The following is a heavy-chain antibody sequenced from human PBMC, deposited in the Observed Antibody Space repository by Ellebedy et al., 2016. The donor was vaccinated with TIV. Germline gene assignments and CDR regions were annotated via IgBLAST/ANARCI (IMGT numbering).Heavy chain of an antibody. J-gene: IGHJ6*02. D-gene: IGHD3-3*01. CDR2: INPKSGDT. CDR1: GYSFSDYY. CDR3: AKNRRDFGCCYAMDV. Sequence: AASVKVSCKASGYSFSDYYLHWVRQAPGHGPEWLGWINPKSGDTKYAEKFQGRVIMTSDTSINTIFMELNRLTSDDAAIYYCAKNRRDFGCCYAMDVWGQGTTVTVSS. V-gene: IGHV1-2*02.